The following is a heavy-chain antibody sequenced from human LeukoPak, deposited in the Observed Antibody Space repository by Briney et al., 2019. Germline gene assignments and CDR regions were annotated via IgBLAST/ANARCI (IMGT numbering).Heavy chain of an antibody. J-gene: IGHJ6*02. Sequence: ASVTVSCKASGYTFTSYDINWVRQAPGQGLEGMGWMNPNSGNTGYAQKFQGRVTMTRNTSISTAYMELSSLRSEDTAVYYCARAQGAGLVSYGMDVWGQGTTVTVSS. CDR1: GYTFTSYD. V-gene: IGHV1-8*01. CDR3: ARAQGAGLVSYGMDV. D-gene: IGHD1-26*01. CDR2: MNPNSGNT.